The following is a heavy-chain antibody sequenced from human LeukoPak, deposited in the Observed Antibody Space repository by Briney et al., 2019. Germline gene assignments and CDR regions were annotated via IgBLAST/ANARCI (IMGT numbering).Heavy chain of an antibody. CDR2: ISGSGGST. J-gene: IGHJ4*02. CDR1: GFTFSSYA. V-gene: IGHV3-23*01. D-gene: IGHD3-3*01. CDR3: ARPDYDSWSAHGGSDY. Sequence: GGSLRLSCAASGFTFSSYAMSWVRQAPGKGLEWVSAISGSGGSTYYADSVKGRFTISRDNSKNTLYLQMNSLRAEDTAVYYCARPDYDSWSAHGGSDYWGQGTLVTVSS.